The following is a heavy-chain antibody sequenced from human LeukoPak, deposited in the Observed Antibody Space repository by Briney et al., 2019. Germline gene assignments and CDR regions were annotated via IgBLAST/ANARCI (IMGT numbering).Heavy chain of an antibody. Sequence: ASVKVSCKASGYRFTDYWIQWVRQAPGQGLEWMGWINTNTGGTVYAQKYQGRVTMTRDTFLTTSYMDLSRLTSDDTAVYYCARGGSFHKFDIWGQGTLVIVSS. J-gene: IGHJ3*02. CDR2: INTNTGGT. V-gene: IGHV1-2*02. CDR3: ARGGSFHKFDI. CDR1: GYRFTDYW. D-gene: IGHD3-10*01.